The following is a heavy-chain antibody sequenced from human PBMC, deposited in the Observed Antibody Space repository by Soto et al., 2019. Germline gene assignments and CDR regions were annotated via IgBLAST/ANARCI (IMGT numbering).Heavy chain of an antibody. CDR3: AAYNTSRHAAFDI. J-gene: IGHJ3*02. V-gene: IGHV3-7*01. D-gene: IGHD1-20*01. Sequence: PGGSLRLSCAVSGISIRSYWMSWIRQAPGKGLEWLANINQDGNKRYYVGSVTGRFTISGDSAKNSVFLVMDNLRAEDTAIYYCAAYNTSRHAAFDIWGQGTTVTVSS. CDR2: INQDGNKR. CDR1: GISIRSYW.